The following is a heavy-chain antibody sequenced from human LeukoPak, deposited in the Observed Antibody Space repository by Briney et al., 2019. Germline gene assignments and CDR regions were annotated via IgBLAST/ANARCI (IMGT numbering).Heavy chain of an antibody. V-gene: IGHV3-7*03. D-gene: IGHD4-23*01. J-gene: IGHJ4*02. CDR3: ARAGGGYFDY. CDR2: IKEDVSET. Sequence: GGSLRLSCAVSVVTFSSYWMSWGCQAPGRGLELVANIKEDVSETYYVDSAKGRFTISRDNATNSVSLQMNRLRARDTAVYYCARAGGGYFDYRGPGTLVTVSS. CDR1: VVTFSSYW.